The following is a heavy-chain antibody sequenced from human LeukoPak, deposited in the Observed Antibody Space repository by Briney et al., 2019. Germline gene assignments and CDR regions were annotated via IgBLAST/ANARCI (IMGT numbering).Heavy chain of an antibody. D-gene: IGHD2-15*01. CDR2: IGSSGGGT. CDR1: GLTFNNYA. Sequence: GGSLRLSCEASGLTFNNYAMHWVRQSSGKGLQWVSGIGSSGGGTYYADSVKGRFTISRDTSKDTVYLQMDSLRAEDTAIYYCAKIHQNRAVVGGTGAFDIWGQGTVVTVSS. CDR3: AKIHQNRAVVGGTGAFDI. J-gene: IGHJ3*02. V-gene: IGHV3-23*01.